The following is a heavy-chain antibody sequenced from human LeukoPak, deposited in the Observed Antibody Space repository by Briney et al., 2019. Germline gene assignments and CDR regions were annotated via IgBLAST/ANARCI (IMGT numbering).Heavy chain of an antibody. V-gene: IGHV3-30*04. CDR3: ARDRYCSSTSCYGPGGSYFDF. CDR1: GFTFSNYT. CDR2: ILYDGSNK. D-gene: IGHD2-2*01. Sequence: PGGSLRLSCAASGFTFSNYTMHWVRQAPGKGLEWVAVILYDGSNKYCADSVKGRFTISRDHSKNTLYLQMNSLRAEDTAVYYCARDRYCSSTSCYGPGGSYFDFWGQGTLVTVSS. J-gene: IGHJ4*02.